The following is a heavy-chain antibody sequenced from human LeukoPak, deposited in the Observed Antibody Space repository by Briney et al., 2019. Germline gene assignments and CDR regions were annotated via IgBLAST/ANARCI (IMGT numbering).Heavy chain of an antibody. CDR2: IYYSGST. V-gene: IGHV4-30-4*01. Sequence: SETLPLTCTVSGASISSGDYYWSWIRQPPGKGLECIGHIYYSGSTYYNPSLKSRVTISVDTSKNQFSLKLSSVTAADTAVYYCARGRGVPYYYDSSGYYPADYWGQGTLVTVSS. CDR1: GASISSGDYY. J-gene: IGHJ4*02. D-gene: IGHD3-22*01. CDR3: ARGRGVPYYYDSSGYYPADY.